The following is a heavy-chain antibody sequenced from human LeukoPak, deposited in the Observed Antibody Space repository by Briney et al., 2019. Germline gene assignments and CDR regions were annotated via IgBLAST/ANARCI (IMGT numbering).Heavy chain of an antibody. V-gene: IGHV4-59*01. CDR1: GGSISSYY. J-gene: IGHJ4*02. D-gene: IGHD6-25*01. Sequence: TPSETLSLTCTVSGGSISSYYWSWIRQPPGKGLEWIGYIYYSGSTNYNPSLKSRVTISVDTSKNQFSLKLSSVTAADTAVYYCARDRNGWDSSVFYFWGQGTLVTVSS. CDR2: IYYSGST. CDR3: ARDRNGWDSSVFYF.